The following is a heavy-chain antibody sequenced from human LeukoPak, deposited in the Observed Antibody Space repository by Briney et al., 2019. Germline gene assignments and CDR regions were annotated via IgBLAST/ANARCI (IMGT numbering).Heavy chain of an antibody. CDR1: GFTFSSYG. D-gene: IGHD5-24*01. CDR2: ISYDGSNK. Sequence: PGGSLRLSCAASGFTFSSYGMHWVRQAPGKGLEWVAVISYDGSNKYYADSVKGRFTISRDNSKNTLYLQMNSLRAEDTAVYYCTRGRGADGYNYFDYWGQGTLVTVSS. V-gene: IGHV3-30*03. J-gene: IGHJ4*02. CDR3: TRGRGADGYNYFDY.